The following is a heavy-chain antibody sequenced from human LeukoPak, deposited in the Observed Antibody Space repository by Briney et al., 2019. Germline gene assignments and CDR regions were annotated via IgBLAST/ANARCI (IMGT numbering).Heavy chain of an antibody. J-gene: IGHJ4*02. CDR1: GFTFNSYS. V-gene: IGHV3-48*01. CDR2: ISSSSNTI. CDR3: ARVRGYSYGLDY. Sequence: GGSLRLSCAASGFTFNSYSINWVRQAPGKGLEWVSYISSSSNTIYYADSVKGRFTISRDNAKNSLYLQMNSLRAEDTAVYYCARVRGYSYGLDYWGQGTLVTVSS. D-gene: IGHD5-18*01.